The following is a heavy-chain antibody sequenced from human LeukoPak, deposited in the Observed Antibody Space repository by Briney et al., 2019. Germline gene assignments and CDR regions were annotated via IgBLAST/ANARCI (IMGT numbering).Heavy chain of an antibody. CDR3: AREMGDYVWVSYPQRYYYGMDV. J-gene: IGHJ6*02. D-gene: IGHD3-16*02. CDR2: ISSSSSYI. V-gene: IGHV3-21*01. Sequence: PGRSLRLSCAASGFTFSSYSMNWVRQAPGKGLEWVSSISSSSSYIYYADSVKGRFTISRDNAKNSLYLQMNSLRAEDTAVYYCAREMGDYVWVSYPQRYYYGMDVWGQGTTVTVCS. CDR1: GFTFSSYS.